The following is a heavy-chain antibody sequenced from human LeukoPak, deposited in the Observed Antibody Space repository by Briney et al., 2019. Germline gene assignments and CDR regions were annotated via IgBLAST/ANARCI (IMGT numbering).Heavy chain of an antibody. CDR1: GGSFSGYY. CDR3: ARLPGYCSGGSCYRWASDI. Sequence: PSETLSLTCAVYGGSFSGYYWSWIRQPPGKGLEWIGEINHSGSTNYNPSLKSRVTISVDTSKNQFSLKLSSVTAADTAVYYCARLPGYCSGGSCYRWASDIWGQGTMVTVSS. D-gene: IGHD2-15*01. CDR2: INHSGST. J-gene: IGHJ3*02. V-gene: IGHV4-34*01.